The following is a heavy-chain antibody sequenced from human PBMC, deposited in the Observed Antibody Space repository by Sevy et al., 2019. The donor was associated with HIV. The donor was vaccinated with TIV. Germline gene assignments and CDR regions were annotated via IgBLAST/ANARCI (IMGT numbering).Heavy chain of an antibody. CDR1: GFTFGDYA. D-gene: IGHD1-7*01. CDR2: IRSKAYGGTT. J-gene: IGHJ3*02. V-gene: IGHV3-49*04. Sequence: GGSLRLSCTASGFTFGDYAMSWVRQAPGKGLEWVGFIRSKAYGGTTEYAASVKGRFTISRDDSKSIADLQMNSLKTEDTAVYYCTSPGGITGTTGAFDIWGQGTMVTVSS. CDR3: TSPGGITGTTGAFDI.